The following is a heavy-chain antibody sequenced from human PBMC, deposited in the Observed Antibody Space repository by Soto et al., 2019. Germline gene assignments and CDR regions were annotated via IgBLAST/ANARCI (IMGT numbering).Heavy chain of an antibody. CDR1: GFIFSDQY. CDR3: ATVTQYYYYFDV. V-gene: IGHV3-72*01. D-gene: IGHD1-20*01. CDR2: TRNKANRYTT. Sequence: EVQLVESGGGLVQPGGSLRLSCAASGFIFSDQYMDWVRQAPGKGLEWVGRTRNKANRYTTEYAASVKGRFTISRDDSKNSLHLQMNSLKTEDTAVYYCATVTQYYYYFDVWGKGTTVTVSS. J-gene: IGHJ6*03.